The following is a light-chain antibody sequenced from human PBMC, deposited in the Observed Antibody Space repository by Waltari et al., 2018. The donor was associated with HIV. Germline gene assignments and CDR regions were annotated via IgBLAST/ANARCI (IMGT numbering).Light chain of an antibody. V-gene: IGKV1-5*03. CDR2: RTS. J-gene: IGKJ2*01. CDR3: QQYSTHYA. CDR1: QSIDNW. Sequence: DIQMTQSPSNLSASVGDTVVITCRASQSIDNWLACYQQKPGRAPRLLVSRTSLLESGVSSRFRGSGSGTEFTLTIMSLQPDDIGTYYCQQYSTHYAFGQGTRVE.